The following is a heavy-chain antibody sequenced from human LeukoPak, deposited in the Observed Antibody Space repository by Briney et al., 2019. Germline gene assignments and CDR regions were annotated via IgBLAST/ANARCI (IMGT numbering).Heavy chain of an antibody. V-gene: IGHV4-38-2*02. D-gene: IGHD4-17*01. CDR1: GYSLSSGYY. CDR2: IYHSGST. CDR3: ATTTVRTGY. Sequence: PSETLSLTCTVSGYSLSSGYYWGWIRQPPGKGLEWIGSIYHSGSTYYNPSLKSRVTISVDTSKNQFSLKLSSVTAADTAVYYCATTTVRTGYWGQGTLVTVSS. J-gene: IGHJ4*02.